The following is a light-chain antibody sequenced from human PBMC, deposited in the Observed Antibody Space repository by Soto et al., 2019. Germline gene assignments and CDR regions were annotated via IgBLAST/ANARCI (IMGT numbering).Light chain of an antibody. Sequence: EIVVTQSPATLSLSPGERATVSCRASQSVSSNLAWYQQKPGQVPRLLIYGASTRATGIPARFSGSGSGTEFTLTIGSLQSEDFAVYYCQQYSNWPRTFGQGTKLDIK. CDR1: QSVSSN. CDR3: QQYSNWPRT. CDR2: GAS. V-gene: IGKV3-15*01. J-gene: IGKJ2*01.